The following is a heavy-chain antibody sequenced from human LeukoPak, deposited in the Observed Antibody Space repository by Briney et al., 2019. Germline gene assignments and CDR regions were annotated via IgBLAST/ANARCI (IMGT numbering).Heavy chain of an antibody. CDR2: INFSGRI. CDR3: ARDRSSSSGWYLPGPYYMDV. J-gene: IGHJ6*03. V-gene: IGHV4-59*01. D-gene: IGHD6-19*01. Sequence: SETLSLTCTVSGGSINNDYWSWIRQPPGKGLEWIGYINFSGRINYNPSLKSRVTISGDTSKNQFSLRLSSMTAADTAVYYCARDRSSSSGWYLPGPYYMDVWGKGTTVTVSS. CDR1: GGSINNDY.